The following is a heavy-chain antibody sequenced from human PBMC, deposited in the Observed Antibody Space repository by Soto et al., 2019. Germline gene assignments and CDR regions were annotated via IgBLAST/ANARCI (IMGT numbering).Heavy chain of an antibody. CDR3: ARQLYTVVTPQDY. D-gene: IGHD2-21*02. CDR1: GFTFSSYG. Sequence: GGSLRLSCAASGFTFSSYGMHWVRQAPGKGLEWVSHIDGSGTAMSYVDSVKGRFTISRDNAKNSLYLEMTSLRDEDTAVYYCARQLYTVVTPQDYWGRGTLVTVSS. V-gene: IGHV3-48*02. CDR2: IDGSGTAM. J-gene: IGHJ4*02.